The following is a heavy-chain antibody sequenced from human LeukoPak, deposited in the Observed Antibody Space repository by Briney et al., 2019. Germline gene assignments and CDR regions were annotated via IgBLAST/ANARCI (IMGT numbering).Heavy chain of an antibody. Sequence: VASVKVSCKASGYIFTSYAMHWVRQAPGQRLEWMGWINAGNGNTEYSEKFQGRVTITRDASASTAYMELSSLRSEDTAVYYCARVYCSSTSCLYYFDYWGQGTLVTVSS. CDR2: INAGNGNT. V-gene: IGHV1-3*01. J-gene: IGHJ4*02. CDR3: ARVYCSSTSCLYYFDY. D-gene: IGHD2-2*01. CDR1: GYIFTSYA.